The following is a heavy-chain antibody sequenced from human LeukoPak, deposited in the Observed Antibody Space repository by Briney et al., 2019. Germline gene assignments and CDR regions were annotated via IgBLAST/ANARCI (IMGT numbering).Heavy chain of an antibody. V-gene: IGHV4-34*01. D-gene: IGHD3-16*01. J-gene: IGHJ4*01. CDR1: GGSFSGYY. Sequence: SETLPLTCAVYGGSFSGYYWSWIRQPPGKGLEWIGEINHSGSTNYNPSLKSRVTISVDTSKNQFSLELSSVTAADTAVYYCARGETTVWVPVDYWGHGTLVTVSS. CDR2: INHSGST. CDR3: ARGETTVWVPVDY.